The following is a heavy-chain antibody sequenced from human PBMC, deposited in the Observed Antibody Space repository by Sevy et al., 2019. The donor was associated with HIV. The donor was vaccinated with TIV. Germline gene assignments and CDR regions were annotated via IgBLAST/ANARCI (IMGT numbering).Heavy chain of an antibody. V-gene: IGHV3-23*01. J-gene: IGHJ4*02. CDR1: GFAFYEYS. CDR2: LSFGGGKI. CDR3: AREGCSRPHDY. D-gene: IGHD2-8*01. Sequence: GGSMRLSCAASGFAFYEYSMSWIRQAPGKGLEWVAILSFGGGKINYADSVKGRFTISRDNSKNSFYLQMDNLRVEDTALYYCAREGCSRPHDYWGQGTRVTVSS.